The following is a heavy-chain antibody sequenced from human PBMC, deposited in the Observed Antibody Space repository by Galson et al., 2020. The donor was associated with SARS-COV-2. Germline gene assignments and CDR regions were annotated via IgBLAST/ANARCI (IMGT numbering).Heavy chain of an antibody. CDR3: ATTTPVDQTNWFDP. J-gene: IGHJ5*02. V-gene: IGHV1-24*01. CDR1: GYTLTELS. Sequence: ASVKVSCRVSGYTLTELSMHWVRQAPGKGLEWMGGFDPEDGETIYAQKFQGRVTMTEDTSTDTAYMELSRLRSEDTAVYYCATTTPVDQTNWFDPWGQGTLVTVSS. CDR2: FDPEDGET.